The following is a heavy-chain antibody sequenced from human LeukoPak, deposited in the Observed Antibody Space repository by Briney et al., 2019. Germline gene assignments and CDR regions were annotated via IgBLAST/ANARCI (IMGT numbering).Heavy chain of an antibody. J-gene: IGHJ4*02. V-gene: IGHV3-21*01. D-gene: IGHD4-23*01. CDR1: GFTFSSYS. CDR2: ISSSSSYI. Sequence: GGSLRLSCAASGFTFSSYSMNWVRQAPGKGLEWVSSISSSSSYIYYADSVKGRFTISRDNAKNSLYLQMNSLRAEDTAVYYCARAEDDYGGDFDYWGQGTLVTVSS. CDR3: ARAEDDYGGDFDY.